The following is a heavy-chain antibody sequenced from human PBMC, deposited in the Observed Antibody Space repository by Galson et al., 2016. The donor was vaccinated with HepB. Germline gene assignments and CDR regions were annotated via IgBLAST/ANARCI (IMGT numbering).Heavy chain of an antibody. J-gene: IGHJ4*02. Sequence: SVKVSCKATGGTYPISWVRQAPGQGLEWMGGIIPIFGTTNYARKFRGRVTITADDSANAAYMELTSLRSDDTAIYYCASPAPRIAVAGTHEFYFDYWGQGTPVTV. V-gene: IGHV1-69*13. CDR1: GGTYP. D-gene: IGHD6-19*01. CDR2: IIPIFGTT. CDR3: ASPAPRIAVAGTHEFYFDY.